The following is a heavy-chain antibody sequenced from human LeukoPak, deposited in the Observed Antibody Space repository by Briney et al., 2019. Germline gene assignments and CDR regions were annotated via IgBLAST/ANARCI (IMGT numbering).Heavy chain of an antibody. D-gene: IGHD4-23*01. CDR1: GFTFSSYS. V-gene: IGHV3-21*01. J-gene: IGHJ3*02. Sequence: GGSLRLSCAASGFTFSSYSMNWVRQAPGKGLEWVSSITSSSSSIYYADSVKGRFTISRDNAKNSLYLQMNSLRAEDTAVYYCACQPQTTAVTPGAFAIWGQGTMVTVSS. CDR3: ACQPQTTAVTPGAFAI. CDR2: ITSSSSSI.